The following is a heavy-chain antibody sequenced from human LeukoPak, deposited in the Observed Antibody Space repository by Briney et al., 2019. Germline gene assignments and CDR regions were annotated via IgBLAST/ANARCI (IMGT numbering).Heavy chain of an antibody. CDR3: ARQHYYDSSGFDY. Sequence: RGESLKISCQGSGYSFTDYWIAWVRQKPGKGLEWMGVIYPADSDTRYNPSFQGQVTVSADKSISAAYLHWSSLQASGSGVYYCARQHYYDSSGFDYWGQGTQVTVSS. CDR2: IYPADSDT. J-gene: IGHJ4*02. D-gene: IGHD3-22*01. CDR1: GYSFTDYW. V-gene: IGHV5-51*01.